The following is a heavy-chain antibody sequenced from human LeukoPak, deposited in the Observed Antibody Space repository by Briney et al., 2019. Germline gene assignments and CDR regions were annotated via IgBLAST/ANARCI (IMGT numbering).Heavy chain of an antibody. CDR3: ARVGIVGARAYYFDY. J-gene: IGHJ4*02. D-gene: IGHD1-26*01. CDR2: INHSGST. CDR1: GGSFSGYY. V-gene: IGHV4-34*01. Sequence: SETLSLTCAVYGGSFSGYYWSWIRQPPGKGLEWIGEINHSGSTNYNPSLKSRVTISVDTSKNQFSLKLSSVTAADTAVYYCARVGIVGARAYYFDYWGQGTLVTVSS.